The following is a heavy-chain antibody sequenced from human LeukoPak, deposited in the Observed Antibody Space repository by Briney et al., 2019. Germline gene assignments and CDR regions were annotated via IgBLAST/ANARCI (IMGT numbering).Heavy chain of an antibody. CDR1: GYTFTGYY. J-gene: IGHJ4*02. CDR3: ARVGGYSPLLPFDY. Sequence: ASVKVSCKASGYTFTGYYLHWVRQAPGQGLEWMGWINPNSGGTNYAQIFQGRVTMTGDTSISTAFMELSRLRFDDTAVYYCARVGGYSPLLPFDYWGQGTLVTVSS. V-gene: IGHV1-2*02. CDR2: INPNSGGT. D-gene: IGHD5-18*01.